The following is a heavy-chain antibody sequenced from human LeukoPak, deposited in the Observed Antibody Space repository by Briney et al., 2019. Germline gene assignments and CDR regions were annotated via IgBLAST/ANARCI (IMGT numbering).Heavy chain of an antibody. CDR3: AREPSSSGWRHFDY. CDR2: ISDSGGST. D-gene: IGHD6-19*01. CDR1: GFTFSSYA. J-gene: IGHJ4*02. V-gene: IGHV3-23*01. Sequence: GGSLRLSCAASGFTFSSYAMNWVRQVPGKGLEWVSGISDSGGSTYYADSVKGRFTISRDNSKNTLYLQMNSLRAEDTALYYCAREPSSSGWRHFDYWGQGTLVTVSS.